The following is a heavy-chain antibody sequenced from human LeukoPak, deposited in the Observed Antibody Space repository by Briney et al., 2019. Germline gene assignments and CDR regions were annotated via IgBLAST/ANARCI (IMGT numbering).Heavy chain of an antibody. D-gene: IGHD3-10*01. CDR2: IYYSGST. CDR1: GGSISSGDYY. CDR3: ARVRGVEPYAFDI. V-gene: IGHV4-30-4*08. J-gene: IGHJ3*02. Sequence: PSETLSLTCTVSGGSISSGDYYWSWIRQPPGKGLEWIGYIYYSGSTYYNPSLKSRVTISVDTSKNQFSLKLSSVTAADTAVYYCARVRGVEPYAFDIWGQGTMVTVSS.